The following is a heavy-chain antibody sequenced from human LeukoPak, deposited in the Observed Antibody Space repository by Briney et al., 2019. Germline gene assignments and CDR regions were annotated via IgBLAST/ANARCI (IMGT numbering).Heavy chain of an antibody. CDR1: GFTFSSYE. Sequence: GGSLRLSCAASGFTFSSYEMNWVRQAPGKGLEWVSYISSSGSTIYYADSVKGRFTISRDNAKNSLYLQMNSLRAEDTAVYYCAELGITMIGGVWGNGTTVTMSS. V-gene: IGHV3-48*03. D-gene: IGHD3-10*02. CDR2: ISSSGSTI. CDR3: AELGITMIGGV. J-gene: IGHJ6*04.